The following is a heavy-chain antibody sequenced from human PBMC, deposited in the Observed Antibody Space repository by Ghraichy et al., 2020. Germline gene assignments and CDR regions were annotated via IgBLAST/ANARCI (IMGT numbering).Heavy chain of an antibody. CDR3: AREVDIRFCHGDNCDGLDM. CDR1: GFTFSHFA. CDR2: TWCDGEKE. Sequence: GGSLRLSCAASGFTFSHFAIHWVRQAPGRGPEWVAITWCDGEKEYYGNSVRGRFTISRDNSKDTAYLQMNSLRVEDTAVYYCAREVDIRFCHGDNCDGLDMWGQGTMVTVSS. J-gene: IGHJ3*01. D-gene: IGHD5-24*01. V-gene: IGHV3-33*01.